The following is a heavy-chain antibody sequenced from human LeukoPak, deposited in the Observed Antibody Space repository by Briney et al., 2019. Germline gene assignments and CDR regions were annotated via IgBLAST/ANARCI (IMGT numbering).Heavy chain of an antibody. V-gene: IGHV5-51*01. CDR1: GYSFTSYW. CDR2: IYPSDSST. CDR3: GRAGFDY. D-gene: IGHD1-14*01. Sequence: GESLKISYKTSGYSFTSYWIGWVRQMPGKGLEWMGIIYPSDSSTIYSPSFQGQVTISADKSITTAYLQWSSLKASDSAIYYCGRAGFDYWAQGTLVTVSS. J-gene: IGHJ4*02.